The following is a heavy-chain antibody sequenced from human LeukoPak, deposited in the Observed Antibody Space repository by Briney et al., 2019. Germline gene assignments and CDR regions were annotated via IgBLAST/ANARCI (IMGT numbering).Heavy chain of an antibody. Sequence: ASVTVSCKASGYTFTSYYMHWVRQAPGQGLEWMGIINPSGGSTSYAQKFQGRVTMTRDTSTSTVYMELSSLRSEDTAVYYCARVDCSSTSCRDAFDIWGQGTTVTVSS. CDR3: ARVDCSSTSCRDAFDI. CDR1: GYTFTSYY. V-gene: IGHV1-46*01. CDR2: INPSGGST. D-gene: IGHD2-2*01. J-gene: IGHJ3*02.